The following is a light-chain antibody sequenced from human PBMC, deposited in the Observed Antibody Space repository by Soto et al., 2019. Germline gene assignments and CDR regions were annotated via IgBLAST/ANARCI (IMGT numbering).Light chain of an antibody. J-gene: IGLJ1*01. CDR2: SNN. CDR1: SSNIGSNT. Sequence: VLTQPPSASGTPGQRVTISCSGSSSNIGSNTVNWYQQLPGTAPKLLIYSNNQRPSGVPDRFSGSKSGTSVSLAISGLQSEDEADYYCATWDDSLNAYVFGTGTKVTVL. CDR3: ATWDDSLNAYV. V-gene: IGLV1-44*01.